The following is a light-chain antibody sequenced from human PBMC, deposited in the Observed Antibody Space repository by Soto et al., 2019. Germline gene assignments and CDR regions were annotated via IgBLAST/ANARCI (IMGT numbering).Light chain of an antibody. CDR3: QQCNNWPT. Sequence: ETVLTQSPATLSLSPGERATLSCRASQSVSTYLAWYQHKPGQAPRLLIYDASTRATGIPARFSGSGSGTEFTLTISSLQSEDFAVYYCQQCNNWPTFGQGTRLDIK. CDR1: QSVSTY. CDR2: DAS. V-gene: IGKV3-15*01. J-gene: IGKJ5*01.